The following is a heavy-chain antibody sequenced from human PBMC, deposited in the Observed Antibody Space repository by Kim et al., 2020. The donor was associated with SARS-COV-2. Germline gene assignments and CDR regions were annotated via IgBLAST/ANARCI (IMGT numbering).Heavy chain of an antibody. Sequence: SETLSLTCAVYGGSFSGYYWSWIRQPPGKGLEWIGEINHSGSTNYNPSLKSRVTISVDTSKNQFSLKLSSVTAADTAVYYCARELLWFGELSTWGQGTL. CDR2: INHSGST. V-gene: IGHV4-34*01. D-gene: IGHD3-10*01. CDR3: ARELLWFGELST. J-gene: IGHJ5*02. CDR1: GGSFSGYY.